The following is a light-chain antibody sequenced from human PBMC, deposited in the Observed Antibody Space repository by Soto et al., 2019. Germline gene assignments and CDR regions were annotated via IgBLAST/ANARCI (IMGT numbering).Light chain of an antibody. CDR2: GAS. CDR3: QHYNNWPPWT. J-gene: IGKJ1*01. CDR1: QSVKSN. Sequence: EIVMTQSPATLSVSPGERVTLSCRASQSVKSNLAWYQQKFGQAPRLLIYGASTRATGVPARFSGSGSGTEFSLTISSLQSEDFGVYYCQHYNNWPPWTFGQGTKVEI. V-gene: IGKV3-15*01.